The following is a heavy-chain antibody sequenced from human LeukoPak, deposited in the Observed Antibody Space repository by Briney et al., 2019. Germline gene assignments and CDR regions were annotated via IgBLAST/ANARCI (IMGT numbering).Heavy chain of an antibody. CDR2: SDPEDGET. Sequence: ASVKVSCKDSGYTLTELSMHWVRQALGKGREWMGGSDPEDGETIYAQKFQGRVTMSEYTSTDTAYMELSSLRSEDTAVYYCATGYDSSGYYSGVFYYYGMDVWGEGTTVTVSS. V-gene: IGHV1-24*01. D-gene: IGHD3-22*01. J-gene: IGHJ6*04. CDR1: GYTLTELS. CDR3: ATGYDSSGYYSGVFYYYGMDV.